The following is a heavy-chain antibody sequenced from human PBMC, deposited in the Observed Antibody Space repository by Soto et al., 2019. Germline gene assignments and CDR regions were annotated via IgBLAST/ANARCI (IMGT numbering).Heavy chain of an antibody. CDR2: ISYSGTT. V-gene: IGHV4-59*01. CDR3: ARDGRGYSGYSFDS. Sequence: SETLSLTCTVSGDSSSRSYWSWIRQPPGKGLEWIGYISYSGTTNYNPSLKSRVTISLDTSKTQFPLKLSSVTAADTAVYYCARDGRGYSGYSFDSWGPGTLVTVSS. J-gene: IGHJ4*02. CDR1: GDSSSRSY. D-gene: IGHD5-12*01.